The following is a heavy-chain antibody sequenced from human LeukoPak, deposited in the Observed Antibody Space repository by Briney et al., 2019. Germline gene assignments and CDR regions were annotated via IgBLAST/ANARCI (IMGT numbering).Heavy chain of an antibody. Sequence: PSETLSLTCTVSGGSISSYYWSWIRQPPGKGLEWIGNIYYSGCTNYNPSLKSRVTISVDTSKNQFSLKLSSVTAADTAVYYCTRGSIAYYYMDVWGKGTTVTISS. CDR3: TRGSIAYYYMDV. V-gene: IGHV4-59*01. CDR2: IYYSGCT. J-gene: IGHJ6*03. CDR1: GGSISSYY. D-gene: IGHD3-22*01.